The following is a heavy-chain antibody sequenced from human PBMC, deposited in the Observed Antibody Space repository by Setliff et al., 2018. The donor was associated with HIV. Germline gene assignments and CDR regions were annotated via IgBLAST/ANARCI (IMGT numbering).Heavy chain of an antibody. CDR1: GYSFTGHS. CDR2: INTRKGDA. Sequence: EASVKVSCKASGYSFTGHSVHWLRQAPGLGPEWLAVINTRKGDAIVARNFQGRVTLARDTSTNTVYMELISLTSEDTAVYYCARDRVFGVTFPVYCFDTWGQGTRVTVSS. D-gene: IGHD3-3*01. J-gene: IGHJ4*02. CDR3: ARDRVFGVTFPVYCFDT. V-gene: IGHV1-46*01.